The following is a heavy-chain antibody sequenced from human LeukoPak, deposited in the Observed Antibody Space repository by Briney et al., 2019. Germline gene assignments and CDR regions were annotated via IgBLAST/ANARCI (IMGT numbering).Heavy chain of an antibody. CDR2: ISSSSSTI. V-gene: IGHV3-48*04. CDR3: AKSPYYYDSSGYAFYYYMDV. J-gene: IGHJ6*03. D-gene: IGHD3-22*01. CDR1: GFTFSSYS. Sequence: GGSLRLSCAASGFTFSSYSMNWVRQAPGKGLEWVSFISSSSSTIYYADSVKGRFTISRDNAKNSLYLQMNSLRAEDTAVYYCAKSPYYYDSSGYAFYYYMDVWGKGTTVTVSS.